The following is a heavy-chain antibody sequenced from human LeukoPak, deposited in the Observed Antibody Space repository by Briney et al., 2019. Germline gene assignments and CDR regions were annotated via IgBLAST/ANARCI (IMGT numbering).Heavy chain of an antibody. V-gene: IGHV3-23*01. CDR2: ISANGGTT. CDR1: GFTFSSYA. Sequence: GGSLTLSCAASGFTFSSYAMSWVRQVPGKGLEWISAISANGGTTYYADSVKGRFTISRDNSKITLYLQMISLRAEDTALYYCAKDQGPVAGKRGVDYWGQGTLVTVSS. J-gene: IGHJ4*02. D-gene: IGHD6-13*01. CDR3: AKDQGPVAGKRGVDY.